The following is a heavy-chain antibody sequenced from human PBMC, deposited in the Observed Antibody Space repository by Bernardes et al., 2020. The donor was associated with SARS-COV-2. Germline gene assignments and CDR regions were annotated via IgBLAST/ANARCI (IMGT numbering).Heavy chain of an antibody. Sequence: GGSLRLSCAASGFTFSGSTMHWVRQASGKGLEWVGHIRSRANSYATAYAASVKGRFTISRDDSKNTAYLQMNSLKTEDTAVYYCTRQEDTIDYWGQGTLVTVSS. CDR1: GFTFSGST. V-gene: IGHV3-73*01. D-gene: IGHD2-15*01. CDR3: TRQEDTIDY. J-gene: IGHJ4*02. CDR2: IRSRANSYAT.